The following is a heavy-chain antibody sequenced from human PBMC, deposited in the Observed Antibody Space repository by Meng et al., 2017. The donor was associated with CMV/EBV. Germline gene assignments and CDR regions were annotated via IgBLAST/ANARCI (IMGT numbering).Heavy chain of an antibody. CDR1: GFTFSSYE. Sequence: LSLTGAASGFTFSSYEMNWVRQAPGKGLEWVSYISSSGSTIYYADSVKGRFTISRDNAKNSLYQQMNSLRAEDTAVYYCARAHDPRGDYDFWSGLPHLNWFDPWGQGTLVTVSS. V-gene: IGHV3-48*03. D-gene: IGHD3-3*01. CDR2: ISSSGSTI. J-gene: IGHJ5*02. CDR3: ARAHDPRGDYDFWSGLPHLNWFDP.